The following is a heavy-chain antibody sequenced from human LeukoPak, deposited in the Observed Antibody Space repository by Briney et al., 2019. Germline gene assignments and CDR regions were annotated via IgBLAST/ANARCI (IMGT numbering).Heavy chain of an antibody. D-gene: IGHD3-22*01. Sequence: SETLSLTCTVSGGSISSYYWSWIRQPPGKGLEWVGHIYYLGSTNYNPSLKSRVTISIDTSKNYFSLKLNSVIAADTAVYYCARWDSSGYYTFDYWGQGTLVTVSS. CDR2: IYYLGST. CDR1: GGSISSYY. J-gene: IGHJ4*02. V-gene: IGHV4-59*01. CDR3: ARWDSSGYYTFDY.